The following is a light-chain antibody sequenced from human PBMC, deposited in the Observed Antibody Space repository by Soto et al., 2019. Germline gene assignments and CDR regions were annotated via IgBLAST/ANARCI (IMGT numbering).Light chain of an antibody. CDR1: QSVTSAY. CDR3: QLYGPSVTWT. Sequence: ETVLTQSPGTLSLSPGERATLSCRASQSVTSAYLAWYQQKPGQPPKLLIFGASGRATGIPDRFSGSGSGTDFTLTISRLEPEDFAVYYCQLYGPSVTWTFGQGTKVDIK. CDR2: GAS. V-gene: IGKV3-20*01. J-gene: IGKJ1*01.